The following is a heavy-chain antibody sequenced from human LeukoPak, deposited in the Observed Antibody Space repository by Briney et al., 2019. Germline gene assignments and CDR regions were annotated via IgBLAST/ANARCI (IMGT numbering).Heavy chain of an antibody. V-gene: IGHV5-10-1*01. D-gene: IGHD3-10*01. CDR3: ARVRRYGSGSSWFDP. J-gene: IGHJ5*02. CDR2: IVSSDSYT. CDR1: GYSFTSYW. Sequence: GESLRISWKGSGYSFTSYWISWVRQMPGKGLEWMGRIVSSDSYTNYSPSFQGHVTISADKSISTAYLQWSSLKASDTAMYYCARVRRYGSGSSWFDPWGQGTLVTVSS.